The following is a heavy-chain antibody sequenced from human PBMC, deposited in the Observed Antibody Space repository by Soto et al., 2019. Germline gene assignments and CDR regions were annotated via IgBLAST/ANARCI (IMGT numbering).Heavy chain of an antibody. CDR2: ISSSGGST. V-gene: IGHV3-23*01. J-gene: IGHJ2*01. CDR1: EFTFSSYA. CDR3: AKDPWVGQSHWYFDL. Sequence: EVQLLEYGGGLVQPGGSLRLSCAASEFTFSSYAMSWVRQAPGKGLEWVSGISSSGGSTYYADSVKGRFTISRDNSKTTYLRMNSLRAEDTAVYYCAKDPWVGQSHWYFDLWGLCTLVTVSS. D-gene: IGHD1-26*01.